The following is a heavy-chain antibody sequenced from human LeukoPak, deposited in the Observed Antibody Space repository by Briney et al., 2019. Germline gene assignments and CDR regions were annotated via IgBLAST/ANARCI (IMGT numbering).Heavy chain of an antibody. J-gene: IGHJ4*02. CDR1: GFTFSSHW. D-gene: IGHD4-17*01. CDR3: ARDGNYGDYI. V-gene: IGHV3-74*01. CDR2: INPDGSST. Sequence: PGGSLRLSCAASGFTFSSHWIHWVRQAPGKGLVWVSRINPDGSSTSYADSVKGRFTISRDNAKNTLYLQMNSLRAEDTAVYYCARDGNYGDYIWGQGTLVTVSS.